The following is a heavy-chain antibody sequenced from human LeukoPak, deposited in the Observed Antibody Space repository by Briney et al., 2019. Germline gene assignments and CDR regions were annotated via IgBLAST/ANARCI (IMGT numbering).Heavy chain of an antibody. V-gene: IGHV1-69*01. CDR2: IIPIFGTA. J-gene: IGHJ6*03. CDR3: ARIPRGYSGYDGNYYMDV. D-gene: IGHD5-12*01. CDR1: GGTFSSYA. Sequence: SVKVSCKASGGTFSSYAISWVRQAPGQGLEWMGGIIPIFGTANYAQKFQGRVTITADESTSTAYMELSSLRSEGTAVYYCARIPRGYSGYDGNYYMDVWGKGTTVTVSS.